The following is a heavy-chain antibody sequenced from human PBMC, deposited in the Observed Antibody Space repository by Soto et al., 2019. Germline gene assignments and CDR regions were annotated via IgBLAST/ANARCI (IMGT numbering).Heavy chain of an antibody. CDR3: ARARSDDFWRPSASGYMDV. CDR2: MNPSGGST. CDR1: GYTFTSYY. V-gene: IGHV1-46*01. Sequence: ASVRVSYRASGYTFTSYYMHWVRQAPGQGLEWMGIMNPSGGSTSYAQKFQGRVTMTRNTSTSTAYMELSSLRSEDTAVYYCARARSDDFWRPSASGYMDVWGKGTTVTVSS. D-gene: IGHD3-3*01. J-gene: IGHJ6*04.